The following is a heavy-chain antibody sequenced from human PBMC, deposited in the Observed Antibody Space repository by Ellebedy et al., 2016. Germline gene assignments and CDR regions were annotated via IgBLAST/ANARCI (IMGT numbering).Heavy chain of an antibody. Sequence: GGSLRLSXAASGFSFSSYAMSWVRQAPGKGLEWVSGISWNSGSIGYADSVKGRFTISRDNAKNSLYLQMNSLRAEDTALYYCAKGRGDTAMVLFDYWGQGTLVTVSS. V-gene: IGHV3-9*01. CDR2: ISWNSGSI. J-gene: IGHJ4*02. CDR1: GFSFSSYA. D-gene: IGHD5-18*01. CDR3: AKGRGDTAMVLFDY.